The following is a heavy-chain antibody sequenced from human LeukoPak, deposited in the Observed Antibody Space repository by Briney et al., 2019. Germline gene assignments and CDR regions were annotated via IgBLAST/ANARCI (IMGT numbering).Heavy chain of an antibody. CDR1: GYTFTGYY. CDR2: INPNSGGT. V-gene: IGHV1-2*02. D-gene: IGHD3-10*01. Sequence: GASVKVSCKASGYTFTGYYMHWVRQAPGQGLEWMGWINPNSGGTNYAQKFQGRVTMTRDTSISTAYMELSRLRSDDTAVYYCATYYYGSGSYYNLFFWGQGTLVTVSS. CDR3: ATYYYGSGSYYNLFF. J-gene: IGHJ4*02.